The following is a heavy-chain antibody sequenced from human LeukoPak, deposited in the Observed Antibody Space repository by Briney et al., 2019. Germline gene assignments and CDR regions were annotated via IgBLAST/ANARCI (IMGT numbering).Heavy chain of an antibody. CDR1: GDSVSSNSGA. J-gene: IGHJ4*02. CDR2: TYYRSKWYN. CDR3: ENLRFNYDGGIFIDY. Sequence: SQTLSLTCAISGDSVSSNSGAWNWIRQSPSRGLEWLGRTYYRSKWYNDYAVSVKSRITINPDTSKNQFSLQLNSVTPEDTAVYYCENLRFNYDGGIFIDYWGQETLVTVSS. D-gene: IGHD3-16*01. V-gene: IGHV6-1*01.